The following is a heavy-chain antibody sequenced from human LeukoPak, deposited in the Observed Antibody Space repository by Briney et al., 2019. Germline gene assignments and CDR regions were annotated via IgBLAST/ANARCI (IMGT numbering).Heavy chain of an antibody. CDR2: ISYDGSNK. V-gene: IGHV3-30-3*01. J-gene: IGHJ4*02. CDR3: ARELGSGTYQLPYFDY. Sequence: PGGPLRLSCAASGFTVSSYAMHWVRQAPGKGLEWVAGISYDGSNKYYAESVKGRFTISRDNSKNTLYLQMNSLRSEDTAVYYCARELGSGTYQLPYFDYWGQGTLVTVSS. CDR1: GFTVSSYA. D-gene: IGHD3-10*01.